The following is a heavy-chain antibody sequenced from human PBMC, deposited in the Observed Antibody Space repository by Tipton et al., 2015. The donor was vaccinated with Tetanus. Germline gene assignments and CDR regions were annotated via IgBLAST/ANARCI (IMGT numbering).Heavy chain of an antibody. CDR3: ARSIPYWYFDL. Sequence: SLRLSCAASGFTFSTHGMHWVRQAPGKGLEWVALVWYDGTRKYYTESVEGRFTISRDNSKNTLYLQMDSLRVEDTATYFCARSIPYWYFDLWGRGTLVTVSS. CDR1: GFTFSTHG. J-gene: IGHJ2*01. V-gene: IGHV3-33*01. CDR2: VWYDGTRK. D-gene: IGHD2-2*02.